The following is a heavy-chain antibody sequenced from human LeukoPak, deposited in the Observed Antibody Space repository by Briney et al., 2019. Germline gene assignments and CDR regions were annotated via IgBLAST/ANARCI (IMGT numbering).Heavy chain of an antibody. CDR2: IYYSGST. Sequence: SETLSLTCTVSGGSISSYYWSWIRQPPGKGLEWIGYIYYSGSTNYNPSLKSRVTISVDTSKNQFSLKLSSVTAADTAVYYCARCYYDSSYYFDYWGQGTLVTVSS. D-gene: IGHD3-22*01. CDR3: ARCYYDSSYYFDY. J-gene: IGHJ4*02. V-gene: IGHV4-59*01. CDR1: GGSISSYY.